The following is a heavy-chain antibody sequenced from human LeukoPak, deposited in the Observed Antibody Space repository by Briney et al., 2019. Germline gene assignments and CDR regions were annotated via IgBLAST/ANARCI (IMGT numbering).Heavy chain of an antibody. Sequence: GFLRLFCAGSGFTLSRYGMGWVRPAPGKGLEWVSAISGSGGSTYYADSVKGRFIISRDNSKNTLYLQMNSLRAEDTAVYYCAKGLEGYWGQGTLVTVSS. D-gene: IGHD5-12*01. CDR1: GFTLSRYG. J-gene: IGHJ4*02. CDR3: AKGLEGY. CDR2: ISGSGGST. V-gene: IGHV3-23*01.